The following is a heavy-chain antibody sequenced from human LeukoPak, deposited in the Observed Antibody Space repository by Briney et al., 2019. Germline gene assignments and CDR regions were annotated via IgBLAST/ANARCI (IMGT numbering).Heavy chain of an antibody. CDR3: ARAPISKRYSSSWYHYYYYMDV. CDR2: IIPIFGTA. D-gene: IGHD6-13*01. J-gene: IGHJ6*03. CDR1: GGTFSSYA. V-gene: IGHV1-69*13. Sequence: GASVKVSCKASGGTFSSYAISWVRQAPGQGLEWMGGIIPIFGTANYAQKFQGRVTITADESTSTAYMELSSLRSEDTAVYYCARAPISKRYSSSWYHYYYYMDVWGKGTTVTISS.